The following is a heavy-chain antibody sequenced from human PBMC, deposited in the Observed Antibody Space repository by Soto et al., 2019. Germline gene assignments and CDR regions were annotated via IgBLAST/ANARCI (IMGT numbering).Heavy chain of an antibody. V-gene: IGHV3-30*18. CDR3: AKSGDYGMDV. Sequence: QVQLVESGGGVVQPGRSLRLSCAASGFTFSSYGMHWVRQAAGKGLEWVAVISYDGSNKYYADSVKGRFTISRDNSKNTLYLQMNSLRAEDTAVYYCAKSGDYGMDVWGQGTTVTVSS. CDR1: GFTFSSYG. CDR2: ISYDGSNK. D-gene: IGHD1-26*01. J-gene: IGHJ6*02.